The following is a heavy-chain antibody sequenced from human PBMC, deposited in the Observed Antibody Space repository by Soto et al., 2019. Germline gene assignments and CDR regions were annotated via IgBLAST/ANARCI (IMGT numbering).Heavy chain of an antibody. CDR2: IDYSGST. V-gene: IGHV4-59*08. D-gene: IGHD3-22*01. Sequence: QVQLQESGPGLVKPSETLSLTCTVSGGSISSYYWSWIRQPPGKGLEWIGYIDYSGSTNYNPSLKSRVTISVDTSKNQFSLKLSSVTAADTAVYYCATGGYDSSGYLDYWGQGTLVTVSS. CDR3: ATGGYDSSGYLDY. J-gene: IGHJ4*02. CDR1: GGSISSYY.